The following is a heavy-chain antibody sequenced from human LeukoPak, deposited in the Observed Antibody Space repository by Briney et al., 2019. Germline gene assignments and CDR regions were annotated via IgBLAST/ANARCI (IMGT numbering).Heavy chain of an antibody. CDR2: ISGSGSGT. J-gene: IGHJ6*03. D-gene: IGHD1-1*01. Sequence: GGSLRISCTASGFTFSSSAITWVRQAPGKGLEWVSGISGSGSGTYYADLVKGRFTIARDKSKNTMYLEMNSLRAEDTAVYYCAKMNGYMDVWGKGTTVSVSS. CDR3: AKMNGYMDV. V-gene: IGHV3-23*01. CDR1: GFTFSSSA.